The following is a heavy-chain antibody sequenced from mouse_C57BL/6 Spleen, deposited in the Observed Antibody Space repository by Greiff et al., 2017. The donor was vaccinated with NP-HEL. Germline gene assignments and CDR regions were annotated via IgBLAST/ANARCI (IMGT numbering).Heavy chain of an antibody. Sequence: QVQLKQSGAELARPGASVKLSCKASGYTFTSYGISWVKQRTGQGLEWIGEFYLRSGITYYTEKFKGKATLTADKSSSTAYMELRSLTSEDSAVYVCARGDYYGSSGYYYAMDYWGQGTSLTVSS. CDR3: ARGDYYGSSGYYYAMDY. CDR1: GYTFTSYG. V-gene: IGHV1-81*01. D-gene: IGHD1-1*01. J-gene: IGHJ4*01. CDR2: FYLRSGIT.